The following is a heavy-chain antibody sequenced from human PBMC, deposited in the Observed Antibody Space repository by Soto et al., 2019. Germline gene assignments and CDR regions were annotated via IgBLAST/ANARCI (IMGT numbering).Heavy chain of an antibody. V-gene: IGHV3-7*01. J-gene: IGHJ5*01. CDR1: GFTFSSRW. CDR3: ARLLGEESVYRPFDS. CDR2: IKEDGSEK. D-gene: IGHD3-3*01. Sequence: EVQLVESGGGVVQPGGSLRLSCAASGFTFSSRWMIWVRQAPGKGLEWVANIKEDGSEKNYVSSVKCRFTIARDNEKNSLYLEMNSLTAEDTAVYYCARLLGEESVYRPFDSWGQGTLVTVSS.